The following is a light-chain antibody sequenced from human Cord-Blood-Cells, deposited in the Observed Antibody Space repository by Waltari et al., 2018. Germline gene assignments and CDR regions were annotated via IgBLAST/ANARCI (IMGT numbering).Light chain of an antibody. V-gene: IGKV1-39*01. J-gene: IGKJ2*03. Sequence: DIQMTQSPSSLSASVGDRVTITCRASQSISSNLNWYQQKPGKAPKILIYVASSLQSGVPSRFSGSESGTDFTLTISSLQPEDFATYYCQQSYSTPRSFGQGTKLEIK. CDR1: QSISSN. CDR2: VAS. CDR3: QQSYSTPRS.